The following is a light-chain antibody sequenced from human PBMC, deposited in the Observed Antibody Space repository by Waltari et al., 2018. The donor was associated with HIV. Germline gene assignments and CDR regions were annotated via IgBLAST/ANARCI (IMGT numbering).Light chain of an antibody. CDR1: QNIDRW. Sequence: DIQMTQSPSFVSASVGDRVTITCRASQNIDRWLVWHQQKPGKAPKVLIYDTSILQSGVPSRFTGSGSATEFTLTINSLQPEDFVTYYCQQTYSFPFTFGPGTKVD. J-gene: IGKJ3*01. CDR3: QQTYSFPFT. V-gene: IGKV1-12*02. CDR2: DTS.